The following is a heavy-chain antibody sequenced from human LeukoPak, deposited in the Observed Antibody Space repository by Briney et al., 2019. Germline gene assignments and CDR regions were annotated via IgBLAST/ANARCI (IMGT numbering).Heavy chain of an antibody. V-gene: IGHV4-59*08. CDR2: IYHSGST. Sequence: PSETLSLTCTVSGGSISSYYWSWLRQPPGKGLEWIGSIYHSGSTDYNPSLKSRVTISVDTSKNQFSLKLSSVTAADTAVYYCARGRGGGSSWFGYNWFDPWGQGTLVTVSS. J-gene: IGHJ5*02. CDR3: ARGRGGGSSWFGYNWFDP. CDR1: GGSISSYY. D-gene: IGHD6-13*01.